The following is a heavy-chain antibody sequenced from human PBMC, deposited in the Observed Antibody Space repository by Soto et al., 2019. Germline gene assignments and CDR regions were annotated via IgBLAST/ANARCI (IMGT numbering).Heavy chain of an antibody. CDR1: GDSISSSNYY. J-gene: IGHJ4*02. V-gene: IGHV4-39*07. CDR2: IYYSGIT. D-gene: IGHD2-21*02. Sequence: SETLSLTCTVSGDSISSSNYYWGWIRQPPGKGLELIGVIYYSGITYYNPSLKSLVTILVDTSKIQFSLKLSSVTAADTAVYYCARASDSGGDCHIDYWGQGTLVTVSS. CDR3: ARASDSGGDCHIDY.